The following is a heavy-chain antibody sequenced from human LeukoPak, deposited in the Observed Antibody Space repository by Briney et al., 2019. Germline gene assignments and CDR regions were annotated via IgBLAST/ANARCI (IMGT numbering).Heavy chain of an antibody. Sequence: PGGSLRLSCAASGFTVSSNYMTWVRQAPPKGLEWVSVLYSGAGTYYADSVKGRFTISRDNSKNTLYLQMNSLRAEDTGVYYCATLYGSARGAFDSWGQGTLVTVSS. CDR1: GFTVSSNY. D-gene: IGHD3-10*01. CDR2: LYSGAGT. V-gene: IGHV3-53*01. J-gene: IGHJ4*02. CDR3: ATLYGSARGAFDS.